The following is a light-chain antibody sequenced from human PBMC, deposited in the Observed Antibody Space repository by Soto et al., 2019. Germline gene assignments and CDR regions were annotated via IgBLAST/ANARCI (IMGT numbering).Light chain of an antibody. J-gene: IGKJ1*01. Sequence: DIRMTQSPSSLSASVGDRVTITCRASQGISNYLVWYQQRPGKVPKLLIYAASTLRSGVPSRFSGSGSGTDFTLTISSLQPEDVATYYCQKYNSAPWTFGQGTKVEIK. CDR3: QKYNSAPWT. CDR2: AAS. V-gene: IGKV1-27*01. CDR1: QGISNY.